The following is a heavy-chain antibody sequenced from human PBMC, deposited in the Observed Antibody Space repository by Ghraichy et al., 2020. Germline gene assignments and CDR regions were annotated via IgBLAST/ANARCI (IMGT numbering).Heavy chain of an antibody. V-gene: IGHV4-59*01. CDR3: AREVVAAAGIDY. CDR2: IYYSGST. J-gene: IGHJ4*02. CDR1: GGSISSYY. Sequence: GSLRLSCTVSGGSISSYYWSWIWQPPGKGLEWIGYIYYSGSTNYNPSLKSRVTISVDTSKNQFSLKLSSVTAADTAVYYCAREVVAAAGIDYWGQGTLVTVSS. D-gene: IGHD6-13*01.